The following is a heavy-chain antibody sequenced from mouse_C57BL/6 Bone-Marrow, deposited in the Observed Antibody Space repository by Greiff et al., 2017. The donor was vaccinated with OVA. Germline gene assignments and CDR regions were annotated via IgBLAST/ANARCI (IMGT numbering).Heavy chain of an antibody. CDR1: GYSFTGYY. V-gene: IGHV1-42*01. Sequence: EVQLQQSGPELVKPGASVKISCKASGYSFTGYYMNWVKQSPEKSLEWIGGINPSTGGTTYNQKFKAKATLTVDKSSSTAYMQLKSLTSEDSAVYYCARWETGDYYAMDYWGQGTSVTVSS. CDR2: INPSTGGT. D-gene: IGHD4-1*01. CDR3: ARWETGDYYAMDY. J-gene: IGHJ4*01.